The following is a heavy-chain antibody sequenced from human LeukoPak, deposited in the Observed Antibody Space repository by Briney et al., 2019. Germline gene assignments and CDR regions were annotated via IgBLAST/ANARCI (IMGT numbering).Heavy chain of an antibody. Sequence: ASVKVSCKASGYTFTGYYMHWVRQAPGQGLEWMGWISPNSGGTNYAQKFQGRVTMTRDTSISTAYMELSRLRSDDTAVYYCARAPVGARRGYSYGYLVYWGQGTLVTVSS. CDR2: ISPNSGGT. V-gene: IGHV1-2*02. D-gene: IGHD5-18*01. J-gene: IGHJ4*02. CDR3: ARAPVGARRGYSYGYLVY. CDR1: GYTFTGYY.